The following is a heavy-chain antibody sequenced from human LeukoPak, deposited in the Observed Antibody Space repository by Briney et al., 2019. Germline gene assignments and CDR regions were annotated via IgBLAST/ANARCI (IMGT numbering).Heavy chain of an antibody. J-gene: IGHJ4*02. CDR2: INPNSGVA. D-gene: IGHD3-22*01. V-gene: IGHV1-2*02. Sequence: VSVKVSCKASGYTFTDYYIHWVRQAPGQGPEWMGWINPNSGVANYAQKFEGRVTMTRDTSISTGYMELSRLTSDDTAVYYCARDRAEAVIGALDYWGQGTLVTVSS. CDR1: GYTFTDYY. CDR3: ARDRAEAVIGALDY.